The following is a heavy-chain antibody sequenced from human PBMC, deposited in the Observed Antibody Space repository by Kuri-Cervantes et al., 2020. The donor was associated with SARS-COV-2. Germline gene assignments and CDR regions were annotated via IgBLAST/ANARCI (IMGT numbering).Heavy chain of an antibody. CDR3: AKVWSGSYSHYYYYAMDV. CDR2: ISYDGSNK. V-gene: IGHV3-30*18. Sequence: GESLKISCAASGFTFSSYGMHWVRQAPGKGLEWVAVISYDGSNKYYADSVKGRFTISRDNSKSTLYLQMNSLRAEDTAVYYCAKVWSGSYSHYYYYAMDVWGQGTTVTVSS. CDR1: GFTFSSYG. D-gene: IGHD3-10*01. J-gene: IGHJ6*02.